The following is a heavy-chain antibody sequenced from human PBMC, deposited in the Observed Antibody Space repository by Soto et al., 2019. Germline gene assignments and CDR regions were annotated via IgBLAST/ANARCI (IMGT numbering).Heavy chain of an antibody. Sequence: ASVKVSCKASGYTFTSYAMHWVRQAPGQRLEWMGWINAGNGNTKYSQKFQGRVTITRDTSASTAYMELSSLRSEDTAVYYCARDLTKTTAGNLDAFDIWGQGTMVTVSS. J-gene: IGHJ3*02. CDR3: ARDLTKTTAGNLDAFDI. D-gene: IGHD1-1*01. CDR2: INAGNGNT. CDR1: GYTFTSYA. V-gene: IGHV1-3*01.